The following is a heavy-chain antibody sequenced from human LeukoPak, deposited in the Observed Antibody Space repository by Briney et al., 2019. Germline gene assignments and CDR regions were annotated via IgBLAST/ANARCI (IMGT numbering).Heavy chain of an antibody. J-gene: IGHJ4*02. Sequence: GEPLKSSCEGSGYKFTSDWIAGVRHSPRKGMDWRGMICPGDSDTRYSPSLQRQVTISADKSINTAYLQWSSLKDSDTAMYYCATSHSSVYFFDYWGQGTLVTVSS. CDR3: ATSHSSVYFFDY. D-gene: IGHD3-22*01. CDR1: GYKFTSDW. V-gene: IGHV5-51*01. CDR2: ICPGDSDT.